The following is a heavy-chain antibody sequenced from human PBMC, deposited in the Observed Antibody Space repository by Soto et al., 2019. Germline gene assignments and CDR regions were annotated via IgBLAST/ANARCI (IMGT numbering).Heavy chain of an antibody. D-gene: IGHD2-15*01. CDR1: GYTFTSYG. CDR3: ARDHRAYGYGCSGGSCYTDY. J-gene: IGHJ4*02. Sequence: EASVKVSCKASGYTFTSYGISWVRQAPGQGLEWMGWISAYNGNTNYAQKLQGRVTMTTDTSTSTAYMGLRSLRSDDTAVYYCARDHRAYGYGCSGGSCYTDYWGQGTLVTVSS. CDR2: ISAYNGNT. V-gene: IGHV1-18*01.